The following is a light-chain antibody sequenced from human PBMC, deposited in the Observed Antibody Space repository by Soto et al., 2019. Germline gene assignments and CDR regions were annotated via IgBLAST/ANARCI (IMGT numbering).Light chain of an antibody. J-gene: IGKJ5*01. CDR2: AAS. CDR1: QDIAAY. Sequence: DIQVTHSPSSASGAVGDRVTITCRASQDIAAYLAWYQHKPGRAPELLIHAASSLQSGVPSRFSGSGSGTDFTLTINSLQPEDFATYYCQQAYSFPITFGQGTRLEI. CDR3: QQAYSFPIT. V-gene: IGKV1D-12*01.